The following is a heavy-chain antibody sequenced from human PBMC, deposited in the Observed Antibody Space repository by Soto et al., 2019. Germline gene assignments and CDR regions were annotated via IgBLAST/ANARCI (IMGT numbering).Heavy chain of an antibody. J-gene: IGHJ5*02. CDR2: IYYTETT. CDR3: ARQRRGGYWFAP. V-gene: IGHV4-30-4*01. CDR1: GVSVTNGDYY. Sequence: SETLSLTCAVSGVSVTNGDYYWSWMRQSPGQGLEWIGNIYYTETTTYNPSLNSRLSISIDTSRNQFSLQLTSVTAADTAIYYCARQRRGGYWFAPWGQGTLVTVS.